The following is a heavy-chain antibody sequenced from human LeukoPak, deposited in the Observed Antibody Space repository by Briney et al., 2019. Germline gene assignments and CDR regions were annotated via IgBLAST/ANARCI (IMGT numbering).Heavy chain of an antibody. D-gene: IGHD2-2*01. CDR2: IGAYNGNT. V-gene: IGHV1-18*04. Sequence: ASVKVSCKASVYTVTSYGVSGVRQAPGQGLEWMGWIGAYNGNTNGAQTLQGRVTMTTDPSTSTAYMELRSLRSDDTAVYYCASHYCSSTSCYADYGMDVWGKGTTVTVSS. CDR3: ASHYCSSTSCYADYGMDV. CDR1: VYTVTSYG. J-gene: IGHJ6*04.